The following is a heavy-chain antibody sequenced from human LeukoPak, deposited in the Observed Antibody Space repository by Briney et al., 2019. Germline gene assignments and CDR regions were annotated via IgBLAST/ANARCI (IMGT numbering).Heavy chain of an antibody. V-gene: IGHV1-69*04. Sequence: SVKVSCKASGGTFSSYAISWVRQAPGQGLEWMGRIIPILGIANYAQKFQGRVTITADKSTSTAYMELSSLRSEDTAVYYCARAPDTARAPIFTWGQGTLVTVSS. CDR3: ARAPDTARAPIFT. D-gene: IGHD5-18*01. CDR2: IIPILGIA. CDR1: GGTFSSYA. J-gene: IGHJ4*02.